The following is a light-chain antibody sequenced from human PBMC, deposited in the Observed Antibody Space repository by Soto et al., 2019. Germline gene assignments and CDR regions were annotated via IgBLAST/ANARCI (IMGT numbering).Light chain of an antibody. CDR1: QSFSNN. V-gene: IGKV3-15*01. J-gene: IGKJ4*01. CDR3: QHSSEWPLT. Sequence: EIVMTHYPATLSVSPGERSTISCRASQSFSNNLAWYQQKPGQAPRLLIYHASTGAPGTPARFSGSGSGTALPLDSSIVQSEDSAVSYCQHSSEWPLTFGGGNKVEIK. CDR2: HAS.